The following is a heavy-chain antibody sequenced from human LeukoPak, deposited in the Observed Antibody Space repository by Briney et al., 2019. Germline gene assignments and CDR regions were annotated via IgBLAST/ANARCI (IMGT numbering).Heavy chain of an antibody. Sequence: GGSLRLSCAASGFTFSSYAMHWVRQAPGKGLEWVAVISYDGSNKYYADSVKGRFTISRDNSKNTLYLQMNSLRAEDTAVYDCARPNYYYGSGGTLGDYGMDVWGQGTTVTVSS. CDR2: ISYDGSNK. CDR3: ARPNYYYGSGGTLGDYGMDV. J-gene: IGHJ6*02. V-gene: IGHV3-30-3*01. CDR1: GFTFSSYA. D-gene: IGHD3-10*01.